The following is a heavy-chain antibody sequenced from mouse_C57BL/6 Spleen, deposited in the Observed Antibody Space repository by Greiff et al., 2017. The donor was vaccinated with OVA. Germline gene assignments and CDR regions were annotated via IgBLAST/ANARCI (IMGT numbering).Heavy chain of an antibody. CDR2: IYPGSGST. Sequence: QVQLQQPGAELVKPGASVKMSCKASGYTFTSYWITWVKQRPGQGLEWIGDIYPGSGSTNYTEKFKSKATLTVDTSSSTAYMQLSSLTSEDSAVYYGAREGIIYYCGRGYFDVWGTGTTVTVSS. CDR1: GYTFTSYW. J-gene: IGHJ1*03. CDR3: AREGIIYYCGRGYFDV. D-gene: IGHD1-1*01. V-gene: IGHV1-55*01.